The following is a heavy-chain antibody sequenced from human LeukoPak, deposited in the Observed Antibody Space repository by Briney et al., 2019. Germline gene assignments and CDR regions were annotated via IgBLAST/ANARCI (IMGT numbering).Heavy chain of an antibody. CDR3: AKDRELLWFGDLSGEGFDY. CDR2: ITGSGGSP. D-gene: IGHD3-10*01. J-gene: IGHJ4*02. V-gene: IGHV3-23*01. Sequence: GGSLRLSCAASGFTFSNYGMSWVRQAPGKGLEWVSGITGSGGSPFYANSVKGRFTISRDNSKNTLYVQMNSLRPEDTAVYYCAKDRELLWFGDLSGEGFDYWGRGTLVTVSS. CDR1: GFTFSNYG.